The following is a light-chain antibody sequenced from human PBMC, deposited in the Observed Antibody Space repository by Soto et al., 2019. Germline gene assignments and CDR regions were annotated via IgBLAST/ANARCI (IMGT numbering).Light chain of an antibody. CDR2: GAS. CDR3: QKYGSSPVK. CDR1: QTVSITY. V-gene: IGKV3-20*01. Sequence: VLTQSLGTLSLSPVESATLSFSSSQTVSITYLTWYQQKPGQAPRLLIFGASKRATGIPDRFSGSGSGRDFTLTISGLEPEDFAVYYCQKYGSSPVKFGQGTKVDIK. J-gene: IGKJ1*01.